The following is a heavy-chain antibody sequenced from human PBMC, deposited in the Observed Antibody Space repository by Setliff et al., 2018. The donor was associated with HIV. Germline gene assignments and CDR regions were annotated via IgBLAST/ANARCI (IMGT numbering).Heavy chain of an antibody. D-gene: IGHD6-19*01. Sequence: SETLSLTCGVYGGSFSGYYWTWIRQPPGKGLEWIGEINHRGTTNSNPSLKRRVTISVDTSKNQFSLKLTSVTVADTAVYYCARFTSGWYAHYWGLGTLVTVSS. CDR2: INHRGTT. CDR1: GGSFSGYY. J-gene: IGHJ4*02. V-gene: IGHV4-34*10. CDR3: ARFTSGWYAHY.